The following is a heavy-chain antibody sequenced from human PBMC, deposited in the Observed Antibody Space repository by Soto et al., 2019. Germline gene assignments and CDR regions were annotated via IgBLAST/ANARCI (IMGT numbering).Heavy chain of an antibody. CDR3: ARAQYSSSRNQKKVARYYFDY. CDR1: GFTFSSYG. D-gene: IGHD6-13*01. CDR2: IWYDGSNK. V-gene: IGHV3-33*01. Sequence: QVQLVESGGGVVQPGRSLRLSCAASGFTFSSYGMHWVRQAPGKGLVWVAVIWYDGSNKYYADSVKGRFTISRDNSKNTQYLQMNSLRSEDTAVYYCARAQYSSSRNQKKVARYYFDYWGQGTLVTVSS. J-gene: IGHJ4*02.